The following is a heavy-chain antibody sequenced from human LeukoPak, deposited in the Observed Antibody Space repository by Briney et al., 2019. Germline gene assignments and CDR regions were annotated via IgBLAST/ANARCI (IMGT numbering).Heavy chain of an antibody. Sequence: PGGSLRLSCVASGFTFSTYWMRWIRLVPGKGLEWVANIGEDGNEKYYVDSVKGRFTISRDNAKNSLYLEMNSLTTDDTAVYYRVAGGYLRYWGQGLLVTVSP. D-gene: IGHD6-19*01. J-gene: IGHJ4*02. V-gene: IGHV3-7*01. CDR1: GFTFSTYW. CDR3: VAGGYLRY. CDR2: IGEDGNEK.